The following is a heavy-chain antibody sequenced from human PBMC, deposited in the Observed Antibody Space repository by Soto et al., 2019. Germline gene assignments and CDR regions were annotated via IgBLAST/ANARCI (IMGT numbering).Heavy chain of an antibody. CDR1: GDSISSFY. Sequence: SETLSLTCTVSGDSISSFYWSWIRQPPGKGLEWIGYISYSGSTNYNPSLKSRVTISVDTSKNQFSLKLSSVTAADTAVYYCAREGLITGTTYYYYGMDVWGQGTTVTAP. V-gene: IGHV4-59*01. CDR2: ISYSGST. J-gene: IGHJ6*02. CDR3: AREGLITGTTYYYYGMDV. D-gene: IGHD1-7*01.